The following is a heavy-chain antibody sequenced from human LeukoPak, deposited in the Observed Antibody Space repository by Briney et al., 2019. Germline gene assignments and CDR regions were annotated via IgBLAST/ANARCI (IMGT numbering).Heavy chain of an antibody. V-gene: IGHV4-34*01. Sequence: SETLSLTCAVYGGSFSGYYWSWIRQPPGKGLEWIGEINHSGSTNYNPSLKSRVTISVGTSKNQYSLRLSSVTAADTAVYYCARAMIPPFGYCSGGSCHSPFQHWGQGTLVTVSS. CDR1: GGSFSGYY. CDR2: INHSGST. D-gene: IGHD2-15*01. J-gene: IGHJ1*01. CDR3: ARAMIPPFGYCSGGSCHSPFQH.